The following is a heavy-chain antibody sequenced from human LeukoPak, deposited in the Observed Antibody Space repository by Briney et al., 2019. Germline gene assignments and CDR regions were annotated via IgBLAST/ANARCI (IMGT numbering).Heavy chain of an antibody. CDR1: GFTFNIYA. J-gene: IGHJ4*02. D-gene: IGHD4-17*01. CDR3: ARDYADYVGYFFFDY. CDR2: ISGGGETT. Sequence: GGSLRLSGAASGFTFNIYAMNWVRQAPRKGLEWVSSISGGGETTYYADSAKGRFTISRDNSQNTLYLQMNSLRAEDTAVYYCARDYADYVGYFFFDYWGQGTLVTVSS. V-gene: IGHV3-23*01.